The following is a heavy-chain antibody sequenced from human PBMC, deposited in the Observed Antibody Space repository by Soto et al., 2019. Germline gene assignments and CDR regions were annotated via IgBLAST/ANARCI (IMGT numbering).Heavy chain of an antibody. V-gene: IGHV3-23*01. CDR3: AKSIQLWDYGMDV. Sequence: EVQLLESGGGLVQPGGSLRLSCAASGFTFSSYAMSWVRQAPGKGLEWVSAISGSGGSTYYADSVKGRFTISRDNSKNTMYLQMNSLRAEDTAVYYCAKSIQLWDYGMDVWGQGTTVTVSS. J-gene: IGHJ6*02. CDR2: ISGSGGST. CDR1: GFTFSSYA. D-gene: IGHD5-18*01.